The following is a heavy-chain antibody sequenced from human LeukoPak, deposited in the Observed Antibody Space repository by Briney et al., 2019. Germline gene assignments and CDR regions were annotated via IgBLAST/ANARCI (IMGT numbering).Heavy chain of an antibody. CDR3: ARGAVAGTTALDYYYYYGMDV. Sequence: SVKVSCKASGGTFSSYAISWVRQAPGRGLEWMGGIIPIFGTANYAQKFQGRVTITADESTSTAYMELSSLRSEDTAVYYCARGAVAGTTALDYYYYYGMDVWGQGTTVTVSS. CDR1: GGTFSSYA. V-gene: IGHV1-69*13. J-gene: IGHJ6*02. D-gene: IGHD6-19*01. CDR2: IIPIFGTA.